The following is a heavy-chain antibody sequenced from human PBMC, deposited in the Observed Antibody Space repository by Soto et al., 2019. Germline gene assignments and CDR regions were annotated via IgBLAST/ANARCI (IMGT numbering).Heavy chain of an antibody. V-gene: IGHV4-59*01. CDR2: IYYSGST. Sequence: PSETLSLTCTVSGGSISSYYWSWIRQPPGKGLEWIGYIYYSGSTNYNPSLKSRVTISVDTSKNQFSLKLSSVTAADTAVYYCARDGGSGWYRDFDYWGKGTLVTVSS. D-gene: IGHD6-19*01. CDR1: GGSISSYY. J-gene: IGHJ4*02. CDR3: ARDGGSGWYRDFDY.